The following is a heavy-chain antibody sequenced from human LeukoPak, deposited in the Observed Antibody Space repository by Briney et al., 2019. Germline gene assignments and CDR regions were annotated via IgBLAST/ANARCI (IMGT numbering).Heavy chain of an antibody. CDR3: VKDLSGTYSFDY. Sequence: GGSLRLSCSASGFTFSNYVMHWVRQAPGKGLEYVSTISTDGINTRYADSLKGRFTISRDNSENTLYLQMSSLRPEDTAVYFCVKDLSGTYSFDYWGQGTLVTVSS. D-gene: IGHD1-26*01. CDR1: GFTFSNYV. CDR2: ISTDGINT. V-gene: IGHV3-64D*09. J-gene: IGHJ4*02.